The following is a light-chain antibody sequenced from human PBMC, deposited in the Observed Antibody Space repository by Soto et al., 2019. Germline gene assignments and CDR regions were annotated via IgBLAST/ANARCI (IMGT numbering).Light chain of an antibody. CDR3: QQYNNWPWT. Sequence: EIVLTQSPATLSLSPGERATLSCRASQSVSSYLAWYQQRPGQAPRLLIYGASSRATGIPDRFSGSGSVTDFTLTISSLQSEDFAVYYCQQYNNWPWTFGQGTKVDNK. J-gene: IGKJ1*01. CDR1: QSVSSY. V-gene: IGKV3D-15*01. CDR2: GAS.